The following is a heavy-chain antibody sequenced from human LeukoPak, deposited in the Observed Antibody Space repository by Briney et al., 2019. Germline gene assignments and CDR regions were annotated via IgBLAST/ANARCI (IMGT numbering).Heavy chain of an antibody. CDR3: ARTPTGYYSSVYYYYGMDV. Sequence: SETLSLTCTVSGGSITSYYWSWIRQPPGKGLEWIGCIHYSGSTNYNPSLKSRVTISVDTSKNQFSLKLSSVTAADTAVYYCARTPTGYYSSVYYYYGMDVWGQGTTVTVSS. J-gene: IGHJ6*02. D-gene: IGHD3-9*01. CDR1: GGSITSYY. CDR2: IHYSGST. V-gene: IGHV4-59*01.